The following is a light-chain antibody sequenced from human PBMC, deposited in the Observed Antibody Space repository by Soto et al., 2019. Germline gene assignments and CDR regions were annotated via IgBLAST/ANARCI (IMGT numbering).Light chain of an antibody. Sequence: EIVLTQSPGTLSLSPGERATLSCRASQSVSSSYFAWYQQKPGQAPRLLIYGASSRATGIPDRFSGSGSGTDFTLTISRLEPEDFAVYYCQQYGISPWTFGQGTKVEI. CDR2: GAS. CDR1: QSVSSSY. V-gene: IGKV3-20*01. J-gene: IGKJ1*01. CDR3: QQYGISPWT.